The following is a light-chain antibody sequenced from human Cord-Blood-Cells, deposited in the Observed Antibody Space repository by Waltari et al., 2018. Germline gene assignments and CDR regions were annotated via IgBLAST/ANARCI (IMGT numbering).Light chain of an antibody. V-gene: IGLV2-14*01. J-gene: IGLJ3*02. CDR2: DVS. CDR1: SSDVGGYNY. Sequence: QSALTQPASVSGSPGQSITIPCTGSSSDVGGYNYVSWYQQHPGKTPKLMIYDVSKRPSAVSILFSGSKSGNTASLTISGLQAEDEADYYCSSYPSSSTRVFGGGTKLTVL. CDR3: SSYPSSSTRV.